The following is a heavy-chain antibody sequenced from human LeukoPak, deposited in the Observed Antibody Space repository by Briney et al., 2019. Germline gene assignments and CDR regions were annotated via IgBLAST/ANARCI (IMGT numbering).Heavy chain of an antibody. V-gene: IGHV4-34*01. CDR1: GGSFSGYY. CDR2: INHSGST. D-gene: IGHD6-19*01. CDR3: ARGYSSGWYIY. J-gene: IGHJ4*02. Sequence: SETLSLTCAVYGGSFSGYYWSWIRHPPGKGLEWIGEINHSGSTNYNPSLKSRVTISVDTSKNQFSLKLSSVTAADTAVYYCARGYSSGWYIYWGQGTLVTVSS.